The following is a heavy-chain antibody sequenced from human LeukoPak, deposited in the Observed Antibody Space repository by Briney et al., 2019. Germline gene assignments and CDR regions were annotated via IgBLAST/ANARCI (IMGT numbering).Heavy chain of an antibody. D-gene: IGHD3-22*01. J-gene: IGHJ5*02. V-gene: IGHV1-2*02. CDR3: ARGDYYDSRLENWFDP. Sequence: ASVKVSCKASGYTFTGYYMHWVRQAPGQGLEWMGWINPNSGGTNYAQKFQGRVTMTRDTSISTAYMELSRLRSDDTAVYYCARGDYYDSRLENWFDPWGQGTLVTVSS. CDR1: GYTFTGYY. CDR2: INPNSGGT.